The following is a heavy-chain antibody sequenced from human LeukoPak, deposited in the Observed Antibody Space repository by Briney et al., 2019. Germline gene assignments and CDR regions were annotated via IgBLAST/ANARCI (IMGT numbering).Heavy chain of an antibody. CDR1: GFTFSGFE. J-gene: IGHJ4*02. Sequence: GGSLRLSCAASGFTFSGFEMGWDRQAPGKGPEWVAVISYDGSNKYYADSVKGRFTISRDNSKNTLYLQMNSLRAEDTAVYYCAKDGGGGYYKLDYWGQGTLVTVSS. CDR3: AKDGGGGYYKLDY. V-gene: IGHV3-30*18. CDR2: ISYDGSNK. D-gene: IGHD1-26*01.